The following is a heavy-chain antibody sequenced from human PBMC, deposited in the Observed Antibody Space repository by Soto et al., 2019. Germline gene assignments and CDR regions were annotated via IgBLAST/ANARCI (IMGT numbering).Heavy chain of an antibody. J-gene: IGHJ6*03. Sequence: PSETLSLTCAVYGGSFSGYYWRWIRQPPGKGLEWIGEINHSGSTNYNPSLKSRVTISVDTSKNQFSLKLSSVTAADTAVYYCARGRYYDFWSGYRRRDYYYYYMDVWGKGTTVTVSS. CDR2: INHSGST. V-gene: IGHV4-34*01. D-gene: IGHD3-3*01. CDR3: ARGRYYDFWSGYRRRDYYYYYMDV. CDR1: GGSFSGYY.